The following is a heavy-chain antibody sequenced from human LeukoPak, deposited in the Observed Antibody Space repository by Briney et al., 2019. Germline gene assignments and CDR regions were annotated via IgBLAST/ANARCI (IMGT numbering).Heavy chain of an antibody. Sequence: ASVKVSCKASGYTFTSYGISWVRQAPEQGLEWMGWIIAYNGNTNYAQKLQGRVTMTTDTSTSTAYMELRSLRSDDTAVYYCARISSSWYFGLGYYYYMDVWGKGTTVTISS. J-gene: IGHJ6*03. V-gene: IGHV1-18*01. CDR1: GYTFTSYG. CDR2: IIAYNGNT. CDR3: ARISSSWYFGLGYYYYMDV. D-gene: IGHD6-13*01.